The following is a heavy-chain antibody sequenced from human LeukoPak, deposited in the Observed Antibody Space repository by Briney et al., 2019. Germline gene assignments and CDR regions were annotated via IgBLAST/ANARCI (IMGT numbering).Heavy chain of an antibody. J-gene: IGHJ3*02. CDR2: INPSGGST. V-gene: IGHV1-46*01. D-gene: IGHD3-10*01. CDR3: ASWFGENDALDI. CDR1: GYTFTSQY. Sequence: ASVKVSCKASGYTFTSQYVHWVRQAPGRGLEWMGVINPSGGSTRYAQKFQGRVTMTRDTSTSTVYMELKRLRSEDTAVYYCASWFGENDALDIWGQGTMVTVSS.